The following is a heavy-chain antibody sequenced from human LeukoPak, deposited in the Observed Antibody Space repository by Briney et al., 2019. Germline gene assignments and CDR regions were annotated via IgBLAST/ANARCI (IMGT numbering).Heavy chain of an antibody. V-gene: IGHV1-2*02. D-gene: IGHD1-14*01. Sequence: ASVKVSCKASGYTFTGYYMHWVRQAPGQGLEWMGWINPSSGGTNYAQKFQGRVTMTRDTSISTAYMELSRLRSDDTAVYYCARDRALTGTKTFDYWGQGTLVTVSS. CDR3: ARDRALTGTKTFDY. CDR1: GYTFTGYY. J-gene: IGHJ4*02. CDR2: INPSSGGT.